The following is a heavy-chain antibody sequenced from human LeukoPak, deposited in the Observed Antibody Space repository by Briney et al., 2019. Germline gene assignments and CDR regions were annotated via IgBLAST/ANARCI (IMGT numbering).Heavy chain of an antibody. Sequence: PGGSLRLSCAASGFTFSDYYMSWIRQAPGKGLEWVSYISDSGSTIYYADSVKGRFTISRDNSKNTLYLQMNSLRAEDTAVYYCARDCPLRSCGGIDYWGQGTLVTVSS. CDR1: GFTFSDYY. J-gene: IGHJ4*02. V-gene: IGHV3-11*01. CDR3: ARDCPLRSCGGIDY. CDR2: ISDSGSTI. D-gene: IGHD2-21*01.